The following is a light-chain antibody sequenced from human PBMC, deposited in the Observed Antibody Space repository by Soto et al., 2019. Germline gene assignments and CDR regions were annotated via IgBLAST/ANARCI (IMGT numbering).Light chain of an antibody. Sequence: QSVLTQPPSESGTPGQRVTISCSGSSSNIGSNTVNWYQQLPGTAPKLLIYSNNQRPSGVPDRFSGSKSGTSASLAISGLQSEYEADYDCAAWDDSLNGLYVFGTGTKVTVL. CDR3: AAWDDSLNGLYV. CDR2: SNN. CDR1: SSNIGSNT. J-gene: IGLJ1*01. V-gene: IGLV1-44*01.